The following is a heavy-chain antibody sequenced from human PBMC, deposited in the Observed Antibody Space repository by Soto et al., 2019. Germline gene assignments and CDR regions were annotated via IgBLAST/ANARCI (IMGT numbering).Heavy chain of an antibody. J-gene: IGHJ4*02. CDR3: ARNAEFGILTGYYFDY. V-gene: IGHV1-3*01. D-gene: IGHD3-9*01. CDR2: INAGNGNT. Sequence: ASVKVSCKASGYTFTSYAMHWVRQAPGQRLEWMGWINAGNGNTKYSQKFQGRVTITRDTSASTAYMELSSLRSEDTAVYYCARNAEFGILTGYYFDYWGQGTLVTAPQ. CDR1: GYTFTSYA.